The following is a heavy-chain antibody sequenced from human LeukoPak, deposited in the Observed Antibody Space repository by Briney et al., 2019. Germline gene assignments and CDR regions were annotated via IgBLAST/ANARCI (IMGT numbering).Heavy chain of an antibody. CDR1: GFTFSSYA. CDR2: ISSSGGST. J-gene: IGHJ4*02. Sequence: GGSLRLSCAVSGFTFSSYAMNWVRQAPGKGLEWVSAISSSGGSTYYADSVRGRFTISTDNSKNTLHLQMNSLRAEDTAVYYCAKDLSSISVAGFHYWGQGTLVTVSS. CDR3: AKDLSSISVAGFHY. D-gene: IGHD6-19*01. V-gene: IGHV3-23*01.